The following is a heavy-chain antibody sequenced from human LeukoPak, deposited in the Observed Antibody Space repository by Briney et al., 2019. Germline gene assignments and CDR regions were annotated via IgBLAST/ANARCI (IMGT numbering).Heavy chain of an antibody. J-gene: IGHJ4*02. CDR3: AKDRPNYYGSNGHYYKLNGDC. CDR1: RFTFSSYA. CDR2: ITSSGAAT. V-gene: IGHV3-23*01. D-gene: IGHD3-22*01. Sequence: GGSLRLSSAASRFTFSSYAMSWVRQAPGKGLEWVSSITSSGAATYYADSVKGRFTISRDNSDNTLYLQMNSLRAEDTAVYYCAKDRPNYYGSNGHYYKLNGDCWGQGTLVTVSS.